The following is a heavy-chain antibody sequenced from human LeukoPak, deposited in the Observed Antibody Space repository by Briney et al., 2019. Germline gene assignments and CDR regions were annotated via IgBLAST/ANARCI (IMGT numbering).Heavy chain of an antibody. V-gene: IGHV4-39*01. D-gene: IGHD3-22*01. CDR1: DDSIRSSAYY. CDR3: ARQNFQNHYDSSGYYYLDY. CDR2: IFYSGST. Sequence: KPSETLSLTCAVSDDSIRSSAYYWGWIRQPPGKGLEWIGNIFYSGSTYYNPSLKSRVTISVDTSKNQFSLKLSSVTAADTAVYYCARQNFQNHYDSSGYYYLDYWGQGTLVTVSS. J-gene: IGHJ4*02.